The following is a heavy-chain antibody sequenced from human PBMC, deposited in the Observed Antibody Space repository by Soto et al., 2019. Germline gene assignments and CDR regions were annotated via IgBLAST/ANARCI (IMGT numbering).Heavy chain of an antibody. CDR1: GGYFRGYY. CDR3: ARGLPIFGVVIIITPVAFDI. V-gene: IGHV4-34*01. CDR2: INHSGST. D-gene: IGHD3-3*01. Sequence: PSVTMSLTCAVYGGYFRGYYWSWIRQHPGKGLEWIGEINHSGSTNYNPSLKSRVTISVDTSKNQFSLKLSSVTAADTAVYYCARGLPIFGVVIIITPVAFDIWGQGTMVIVSS. J-gene: IGHJ3*02.